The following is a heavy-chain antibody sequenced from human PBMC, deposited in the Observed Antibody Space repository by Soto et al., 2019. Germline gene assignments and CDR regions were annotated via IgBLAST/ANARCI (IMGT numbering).Heavy chain of an antibody. D-gene: IGHD3-22*01. CDR3: ARDPYYDSSGYLASYGMDV. J-gene: IGHJ6*01. CDR1: GFTVSSNY. V-gene: IGHV3-53*04. Sequence: EVQLVESGGGLVQPGGSLRLSCAASGFTVSSNYMSWVRQAPGKGLEWVSVIYSGGSTYYADSVKGRFTISRHNSKNTLYLQKNSLRAEDTAVYYCARDPYYDSSGYLASYGMDVWGQVTTVTVS. CDR2: IYSGGST.